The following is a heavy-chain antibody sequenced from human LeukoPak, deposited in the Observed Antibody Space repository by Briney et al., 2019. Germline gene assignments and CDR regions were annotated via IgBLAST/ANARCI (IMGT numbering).Heavy chain of an antibody. Sequence: GGSLRLSCEASGFTFSTYPMHWVRQAPDKGLEWVAMISHHGSNEYYADSVKGRFTISRDNSKDTLYLQMNNPRVEDTAIYYCARVHDTSGYYHYFDSWGQGTLVTVSS. CDR2: ISHHGSNE. CDR1: GFTFSTYP. D-gene: IGHD3-9*01. J-gene: IGHJ4*02. CDR3: ARVHDTSGYYHYFDS. V-gene: IGHV3-30*14.